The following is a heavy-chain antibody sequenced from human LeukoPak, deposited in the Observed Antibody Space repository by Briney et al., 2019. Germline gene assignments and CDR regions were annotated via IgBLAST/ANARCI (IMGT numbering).Heavy chain of an antibody. V-gene: IGHV4-61*02. CDR3: ARSTAYYDSSAPDY. Sequence: SETLSLTCTVSGGSISSRSYYWSWIRQPAGKGLDWIGRIYTSGSPNYNPSPKRRLTISLHTSKNQLSLKLRSVTAADTAVYYCARSTAYYDSSAPDYWGQGTLVTVSS. CDR2: IYTSGSP. J-gene: IGHJ4*02. D-gene: IGHD3-22*01. CDR1: GGSISSRSYY.